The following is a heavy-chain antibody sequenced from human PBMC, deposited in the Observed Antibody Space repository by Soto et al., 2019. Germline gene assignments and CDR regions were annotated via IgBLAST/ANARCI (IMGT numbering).Heavy chain of an antibody. CDR3: VRTSLVVAAATREDY. D-gene: IGHD2-15*01. Sequence: EVQLVESGGGLVQPGGSLRLSCAASGFTFSSYWMHWVRQAPGKELVWVSRINSDGSSTSYADSVKGRFTISRDNAKNTLYLQMYSLRAEYTAVYYCVRTSLVVAAATREDYWGQGTLVTVSS. J-gene: IGHJ4*02. CDR1: GFTFSSYW. CDR2: INSDGSST. V-gene: IGHV3-74*01.